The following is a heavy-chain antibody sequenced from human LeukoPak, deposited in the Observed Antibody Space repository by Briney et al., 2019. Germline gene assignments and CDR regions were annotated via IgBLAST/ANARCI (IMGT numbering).Heavy chain of an antibody. V-gene: IGHV5-51*01. J-gene: IGHJ6*03. CDR1: GYSFPTYW. D-gene: IGHD2-21*02. CDR2: VYPADSHT. CDR3: ARQSHCGGDCYSDYYYYMDV. Sequence: GESLKISCEGSGYSFPTYWIGWVRLLPGRGLEWMGVVYPADSHTTYSPSFQGQVTISADKSISTAYLQWSSLKASDTAMYYCARQSHCGGDCYSDYYYYMDVWGKGTTVTVSS.